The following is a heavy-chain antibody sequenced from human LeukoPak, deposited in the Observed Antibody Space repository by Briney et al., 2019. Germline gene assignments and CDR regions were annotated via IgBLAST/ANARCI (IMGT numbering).Heavy chain of an antibody. CDR3: ARGGYDYHFDY. CDR2: INPSGGST. Sequence: ASVKVSCKASGYTFTSYYMHWVRQAPGQGLEWMGIINPSGGSTSYAQKFQGRVTMTRDTSISTAYMELSRLRSDDTAVYYCARGGYDYHFDYWGQGTLVTVSS. D-gene: IGHD3-16*01. CDR1: GYTFTSYY. J-gene: IGHJ4*02. V-gene: IGHV1-46*01.